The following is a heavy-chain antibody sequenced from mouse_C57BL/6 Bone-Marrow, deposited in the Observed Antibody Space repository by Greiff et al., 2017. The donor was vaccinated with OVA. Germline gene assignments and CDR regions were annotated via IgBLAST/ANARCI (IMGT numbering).Heavy chain of an antibody. V-gene: IGHV7-1*01. CDR3: ARDGDSSGYEFAY. D-gene: IGHD3-2*02. CDR2: SRNKANDYTT. CDR1: GFTFSDFY. Sequence: EVKLVESGGGLVQSGRSLRLSCATSGFTFSDFYMEWVRQAPGKGLEWIAASRNKANDYTTEYSASVKGRFIVSRDTSQSILYLQMNALRAEDTAIYYCARDGDSSGYEFAYWGQGTLVTVSA. J-gene: IGHJ3*01.